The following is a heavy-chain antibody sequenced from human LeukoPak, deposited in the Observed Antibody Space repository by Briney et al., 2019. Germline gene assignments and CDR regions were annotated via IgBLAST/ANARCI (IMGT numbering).Heavy chain of an antibody. V-gene: IGHV3-7*01. J-gene: IGHJ4*02. CDR3: ARGVGCSSTRCYGYFDY. CDR2: IKQDGSEK. D-gene: IGHD2-2*01. Sequence: QTGGSLRLSCAASGFTFSSYEMNWVRQAPGKGLEWVANIKQDGSEKYYVDSVKGRFTISRDNAKNSLYLQMNSLRAEDTAVYYCARGVGCSSTRCYGYFDYWGQGTLVTVSS. CDR1: GFTFSSYE.